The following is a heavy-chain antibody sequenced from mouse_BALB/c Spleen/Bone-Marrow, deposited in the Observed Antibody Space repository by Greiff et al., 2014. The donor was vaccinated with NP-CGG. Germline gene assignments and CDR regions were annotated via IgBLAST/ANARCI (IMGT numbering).Heavy chain of an antibody. CDR3: ARYYYGSSLFDY. CDR2: IDPANGNT. Sequence: EVKLMESGAELVKPGASVKLSCTASGFNIKDTYMHWVKQRPEQGLEWMGRIDPANGNTKYDPKFQGKATITADTSSNTAYPQLSSLTSEDTAVYYCARYYYGSSLFDYWGQGTTLTVSS. J-gene: IGHJ2*01. V-gene: IGHV14-3*02. D-gene: IGHD1-1*01. CDR1: GFNIKDTY.